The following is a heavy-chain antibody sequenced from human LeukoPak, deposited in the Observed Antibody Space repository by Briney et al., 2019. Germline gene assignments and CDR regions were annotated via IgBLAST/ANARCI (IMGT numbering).Heavy chain of an antibody. CDR2: IYPGNSDI. D-gene: IGHD1-1*01. CDR3: VRGQLGFDY. Sequence: GESLKISCKGSGYSFSNYWIGWVRQMPGKGLEWVAIIYPGNSDIKYSPSFQGQVTISADKSISTAHLQWSSLQASDTAMYYCVRGQLGFDYWGQGTLVTVSS. V-gene: IGHV5-51*01. CDR1: GYSFSNYW. J-gene: IGHJ4*02.